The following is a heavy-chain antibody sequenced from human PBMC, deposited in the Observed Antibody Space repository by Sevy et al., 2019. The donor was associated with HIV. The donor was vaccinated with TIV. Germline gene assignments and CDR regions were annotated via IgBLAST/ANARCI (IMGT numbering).Heavy chain of an antibody. V-gene: IGHV3-48*02. CDR1: GFTFSSYS. Sequence: GGSLRLSCAASGFTFSSYSMNWVRQAPWKGLEWVSYISSSRSTIYYEDSVKGRFTISRDNAKNSLYLQMNSLRDEDTAVYYCARDMEGDSSGWYGGGNFDYWGQGTLVTVSS. J-gene: IGHJ4*02. D-gene: IGHD6-19*01. CDR2: ISSSRSTI. CDR3: ARDMEGDSSGWYGGGNFDY.